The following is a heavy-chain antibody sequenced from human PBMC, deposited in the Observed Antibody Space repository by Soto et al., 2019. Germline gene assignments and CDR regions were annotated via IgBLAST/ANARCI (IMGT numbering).Heavy chain of an antibody. CDR3: ARAPETPPIFGVVRPYFFDF. V-gene: IGHV4-31*03. CDR1: GGSISSGGSY. Sequence: QVQLQESGPGLVKSSQTLSLTCTVSGGSISSGGSYWSWIRQRPGKVLEWIGYIFYSDSFYYTPTRKRRVVILADTSKNQFTLKLSPVTDADTAVYYCARAPETPPIFGVVRPYFFDFWGQGTLVTVSS. CDR2: IFYSDSF. D-gene: IGHD3-3*01. J-gene: IGHJ4*02.